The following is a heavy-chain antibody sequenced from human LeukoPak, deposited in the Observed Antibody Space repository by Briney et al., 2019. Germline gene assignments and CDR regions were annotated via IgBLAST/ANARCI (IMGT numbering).Heavy chain of an antibody. V-gene: IGHV3-15*01. J-gene: IGHJ6*03. D-gene: IGHD6-6*01. CDR1: GFTFSNAW. CDR3: TTLSLYSSSSYMDV. Sequence: GGSLRLSCAASGFTFSNAWMSWVRQAPGKGLEWVGRIKSKTDGGTTDYAAPVKGRFTISRDDSKNTLYLQMNSLKTEDTAVYYCTTLSLYSSSSYMDVWGKGTTVTVSS. CDR2: IKSKTDGGTT.